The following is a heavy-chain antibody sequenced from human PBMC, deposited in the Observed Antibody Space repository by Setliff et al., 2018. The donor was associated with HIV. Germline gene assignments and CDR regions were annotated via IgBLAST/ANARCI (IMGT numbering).Heavy chain of an antibody. D-gene: IGHD3-10*01. V-gene: IGHV4-61*02. CDR2: IYTSGLT. CDR1: GGSINSDGYY. J-gene: IGHJ6*02. Sequence: PSETLSLTCTVSGGSINSDGYYWVWIRQPALKGLEWIGRIYTSGLTNYNPSLKSRVTISVDTSKNQVSLKLSSVTASDTAVYYCARARYIVIRGDAGMDVWGPGTTVTVSS. CDR3: ARARYIVIRGDAGMDV.